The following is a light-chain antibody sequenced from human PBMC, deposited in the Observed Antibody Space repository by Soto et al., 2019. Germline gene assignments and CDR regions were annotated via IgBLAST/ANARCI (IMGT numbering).Light chain of an antibody. Sequence: ESVLTQARATLSLSPRERASLYCSASQSIGLAIAWYQHKPGQAPRLLIFDASQRATGIPARFRGSGSGTDFTLSISSLEPEDFAVYYCQQRTDRPPWTFGQGTKVDI. CDR2: DAS. J-gene: IGKJ1*01. V-gene: IGKV3-11*01. CDR1: QSIGLA. CDR3: QQRTDRPPWT.